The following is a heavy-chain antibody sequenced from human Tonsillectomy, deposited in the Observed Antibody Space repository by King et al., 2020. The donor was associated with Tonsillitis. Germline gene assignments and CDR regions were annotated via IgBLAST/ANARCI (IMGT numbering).Heavy chain of an antibody. CDR3: TKAVVPAAMDYDYSYGMDV. CDR1: GFTFDDYA. CDR2: ITWDGSST. J-gene: IGHJ6*02. V-gene: IGHV3-43D*04. Sequence: ELQLVQSGGVVVQPGGSLRLSCAASGFTFDDYAMHWVRQALGKGLEWVSLITWDGSSTYYADSVKGRFIISRENSKNSLYLQMNSLRTDDTTLYYCTKAVVPAAMDYDYSYGMDVWGPGTTVTVSS. D-gene: IGHD2-2*01.